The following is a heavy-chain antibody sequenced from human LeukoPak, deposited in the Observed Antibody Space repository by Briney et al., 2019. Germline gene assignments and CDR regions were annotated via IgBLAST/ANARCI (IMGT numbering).Heavy chain of an antibody. CDR1: GGSISSSSYY. D-gene: IGHD6-19*01. CDR2: IYYSGST. J-gene: IGHJ4*02. CDR3: ARLIVHSSGWYNEDAFYFDY. Sequence: SETLSLTCTVSGGSISSSSYYWGWIRQPPGKGLEWIGSIYYSGSTYYNPSLKSRVTISVDTSKNQFSLKLSSATAADTAVYYCARLIVHSSGWYNEDAFYFDYWGQGTLVTVSS. V-gene: IGHV4-39*07.